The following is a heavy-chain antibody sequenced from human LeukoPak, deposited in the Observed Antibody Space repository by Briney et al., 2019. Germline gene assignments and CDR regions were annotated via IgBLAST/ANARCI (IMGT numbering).Heavy chain of an antibody. CDR1: GGSISSYY. V-gene: IGHV4-59*12. CDR2: IYYSGST. J-gene: IGHJ3*02. CDR3: AVDNPPDAFDI. Sequence: PSETLSLTCTVSGGSISSYYWSWIRQPPGKGLEWIGYIYYSGSTNYNPSLKSRVTISVDTSKNQFSLKLSSVTAADTAVYYCAVDNPPDAFDIWGQGTMVTVSS. D-gene: IGHD5-12*01.